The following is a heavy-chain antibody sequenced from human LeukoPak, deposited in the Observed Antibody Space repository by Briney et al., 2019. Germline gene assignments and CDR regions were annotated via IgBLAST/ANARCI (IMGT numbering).Heavy chain of an antibody. CDR3: ARGGKDTIVLYYFYYMDV. D-gene: IGHD3-3*01. Sequence: ASVKVSCKASGYTFTSYDINWVRQATGQGLEWMGWMNPNSGNTGYAQKLQGRVTMTRNTSISTAYMELSSLRSEDTAVYYCARGGKDTIVLYYFYYMDVWGKGTTVTVSS. CDR1: GYTFTSYD. CDR2: MNPNSGNT. V-gene: IGHV1-8*01. J-gene: IGHJ6*03.